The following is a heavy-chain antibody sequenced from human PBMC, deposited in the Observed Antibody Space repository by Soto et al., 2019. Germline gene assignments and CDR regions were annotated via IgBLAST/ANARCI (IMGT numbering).Heavy chain of an antibody. Sequence: SETLSLTCAVYGGSFSGYYWSWIRQPPGKGLEWIGEINHSGSTNYNPSLKSRVTISVDTSKNQFSLKLSSVTAADTAVYYCARVRITGTRLFDYWGQGTLVTVSS. D-gene: IGHD1-20*01. V-gene: IGHV4-34*01. J-gene: IGHJ4*02. CDR2: INHSGST. CDR3: ARVRITGTRLFDY. CDR1: GGSFSGYY.